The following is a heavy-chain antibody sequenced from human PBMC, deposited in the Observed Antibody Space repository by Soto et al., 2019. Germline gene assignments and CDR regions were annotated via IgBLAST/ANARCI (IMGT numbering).Heavy chain of an antibody. CDR2: IYYSGST. Sequence: SETLSLTCTFSGDSISSSNYYWSWIRQPPGKGLEWIGYIYYSGSTNYNPSLTSRVTISVDTSKNQFSLKLSSVTAADTAVYYCARHRYSYGVYYFDYWGQGTLVTVSS. CDR1: GDSISSSNYY. V-gene: IGHV4-61*05. D-gene: IGHD5-18*01. CDR3: ARHRYSYGVYYFDY. J-gene: IGHJ4*02.